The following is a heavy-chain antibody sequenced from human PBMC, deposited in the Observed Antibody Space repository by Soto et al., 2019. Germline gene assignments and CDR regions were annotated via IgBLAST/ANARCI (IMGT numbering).Heavy chain of an antibody. CDR3: ARGQQQPAFDY. CDR1: GFTFSSYS. J-gene: IGHJ4*02. V-gene: IGHV3-48*01. D-gene: IGHD6-13*01. Sequence: PGVSLRLSCAACGFTFSSYSMNWVRQAPGKGLEWVSYISSSSSTIYYADSVKGRFTISRDNAKNSLYLQMNSLRAEDTAVYYCARGQQQPAFDYWGQGTLVTVSS. CDR2: ISSSSSTI.